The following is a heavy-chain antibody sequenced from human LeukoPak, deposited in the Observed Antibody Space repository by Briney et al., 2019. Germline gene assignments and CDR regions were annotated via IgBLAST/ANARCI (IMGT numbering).Heavy chain of an antibody. CDR2: INSEGSST. D-gene: IGHD5/OR15-5a*01. CDR3: ARGLHVGGGGRGVYDY. CDR1: GFTFSDYW. Sequence: GGSLRLSCAASGFTFSDYWMHWVHQAPGKGLEWVSRINSEGSSTTDADSLKDRFTVSRDNAKNTLYLEMDSLRVEDTAVYFCARGLHVGGGGRGVYDYWGQGTLVTVSS. V-gene: IGHV3-74*01. J-gene: IGHJ4*02.